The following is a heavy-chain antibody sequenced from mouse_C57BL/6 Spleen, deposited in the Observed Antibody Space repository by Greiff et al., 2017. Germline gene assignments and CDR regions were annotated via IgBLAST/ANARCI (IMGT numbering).Heavy chain of an antibody. D-gene: IGHD2-2*01. Sequence: VQLQQSGAELVRPGASVKLSCTASGFNIKDDYMHWVKQRPEQGLEWIGWIDPENGDTEYASKFQGKATITADTSSNTAYLQLSSLASEDTAVDYCTGGYDENYFDYWGQGTTLTVSS. CDR2: IDPENGDT. CDR3: TGGYDENYFDY. J-gene: IGHJ2*01. V-gene: IGHV14-4*01. CDR1: GFNIKDDY.